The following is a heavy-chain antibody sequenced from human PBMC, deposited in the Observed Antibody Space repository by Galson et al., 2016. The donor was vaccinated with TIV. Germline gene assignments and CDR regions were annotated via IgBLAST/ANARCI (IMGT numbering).Heavy chain of an antibody. CDR1: GGSMTNDDYY. Sequence: TLSLTCTVSGGSMTNDDYYWSWVRQSPGKGLEWIGYIHYSGSTDYNPSLKNRVAISADTSKNQFSLNLNSVTAADTAVYYCARHGVGYNSGPRGYYYYFYMDVWGKGTTVAVSS. J-gene: IGHJ6*03. D-gene: IGHD1-20*01. V-gene: IGHV4-30-4*08. CDR3: ARHGVGYNSGPRGYYYYFYMDV. CDR2: IHYSGST.